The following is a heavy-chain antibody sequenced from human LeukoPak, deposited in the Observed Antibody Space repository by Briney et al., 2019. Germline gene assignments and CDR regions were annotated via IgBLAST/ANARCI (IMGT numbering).Heavy chain of an antibody. CDR3: ARLWSGWDGTYYGMDV. V-gene: IGHV4-59*08. Sequence: SETLSLTCTVSGGSISSYYWSWIRQPPGKGLEWIWYIYYSGSTNYNPSLKSRVTISVDTSKNQFSLKLSSETAADTAVYYCARLWSGWDGTYYGMDVWGQGTTVTVSS. CDR2: IYYSGST. D-gene: IGHD6-19*01. J-gene: IGHJ6*02. CDR1: GGSISSYY.